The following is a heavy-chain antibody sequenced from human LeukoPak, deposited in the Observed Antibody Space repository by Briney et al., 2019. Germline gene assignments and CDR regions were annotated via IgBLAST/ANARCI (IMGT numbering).Heavy chain of an antibody. CDR3: ATDCSSSSCLQSDH. CDR2: ITSSSSNR. Sequence: GGSLRLSCVASGFTLTTCEMIWVRQAPGKGPEWVSYITSSSSNRYYADSVEGRFTISRDNAKNSLYLQMNSLRAEDTAVYYCATDCSSSSCLQSDHWGQGTLVTVSS. CDR1: GFTLTTCE. V-gene: IGHV3-48*03. D-gene: IGHD2-2*01. J-gene: IGHJ4*02.